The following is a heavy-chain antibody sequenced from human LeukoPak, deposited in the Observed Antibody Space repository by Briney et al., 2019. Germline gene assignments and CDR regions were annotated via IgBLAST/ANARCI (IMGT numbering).Heavy chain of an antibody. Sequence: SETLSLTCTVSGGSISSYYWSWIRQPPGKGLEWIGYIYYSGSTNYNPSLKSRVTISVDTSKNQFSLKLSSVTAADTAVYYCAREYSSGWYLSYFDYWGQGTLVTVSS. D-gene: IGHD6-19*01. CDR3: AREYSSGWYLSYFDY. V-gene: IGHV4-59*12. CDR2: IYYSGST. CDR1: GGSISSYY. J-gene: IGHJ4*02.